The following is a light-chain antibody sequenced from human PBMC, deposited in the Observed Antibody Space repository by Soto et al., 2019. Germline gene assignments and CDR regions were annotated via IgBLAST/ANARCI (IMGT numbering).Light chain of an antibody. CDR3: QQSYSTTWT. CDR1: QAISGY. CDR2: STS. V-gene: IGKV1-9*01. J-gene: IGKJ1*01. Sequence: DIQLTQSPSFLSASVGDRVTITCRASQAISGYLAWYQQKPGKAPKLLIYSTSTLQSGVPSRFSGAGSGTDFTLTISSLQPEDFATYYCQQSYSTTWTFGQGTKVDIK.